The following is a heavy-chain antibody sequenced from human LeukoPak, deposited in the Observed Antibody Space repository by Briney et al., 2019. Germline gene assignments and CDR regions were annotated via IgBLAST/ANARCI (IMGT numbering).Heavy chain of an antibody. CDR3: ARTSGSYDAFDI. CDR1: GFTFSSYW. CDR2: IKQDGSEK. Sequence: GGSLRLSCAACGFTFSSYWMSWVRQAPGKGLKWVANIKQDGSEKYYVDSVKGRFTISRDNAKSSLYLQMNSLRAEDTAVYYCARTSGSYDAFDIWGQGTMVTVSS. D-gene: IGHD1-26*01. J-gene: IGHJ3*02. V-gene: IGHV3-7*01.